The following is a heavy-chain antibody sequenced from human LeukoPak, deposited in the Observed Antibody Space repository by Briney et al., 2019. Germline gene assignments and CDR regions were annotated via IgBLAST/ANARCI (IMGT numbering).Heavy chain of an antibody. V-gene: IGHV1-2*02. CDR1: GYTFTGYY. D-gene: IGHD2-15*01. Sequence: ASVKVSCKASGYTFTGYYMHWVRQAPGQGLEWMGWINPNSGGTNYAQKFQGRVTMTRDTSISTAYMELSRLRSDDTAVYYCASDQLGYCSGGSCSTRGYWGQGTLVTVSS. CDR3: ASDQLGYCSGGSCSTRGY. CDR2: INPNSGGT. J-gene: IGHJ4*02.